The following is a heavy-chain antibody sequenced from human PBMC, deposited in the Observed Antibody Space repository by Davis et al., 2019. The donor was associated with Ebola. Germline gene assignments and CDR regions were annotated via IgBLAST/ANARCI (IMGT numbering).Heavy chain of an antibody. CDR2: INPNDGRT. V-gene: IGHV1-46*01. CDR1: GYTFTNYY. D-gene: IGHD6-13*01. CDR3: VRDGYIGLGAYTGGPFDY. Sequence: ASVKVSCKASGYTFTNYYMHWVRQAPGQGLEWMGMINPNDGRTIYAQKFQGRVTVTRDTSTTTVYMDLSSLRAEDTAMYYCVRDGYIGLGAYTGGPFDYWGQGTLVTVSS. J-gene: IGHJ4*02.